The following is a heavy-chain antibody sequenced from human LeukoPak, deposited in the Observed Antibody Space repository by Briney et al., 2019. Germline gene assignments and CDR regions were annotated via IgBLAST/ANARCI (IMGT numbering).Heavy chain of an antibody. D-gene: IGHD1-7*01. CDR1: GFTFDDYG. CDR2: INWNGGST. Sequence: GGSLRLSCAASGFTFDDYGMSWVRQAPGKGLEWVPGINWNGGSTGYADSVKGRFTISRDNAKNSLYLQMNSLRVEDMAVLYCAKDWNWAIDYWGQGTLVTVSS. CDR3: AKDWNWAIDY. J-gene: IGHJ4*02. V-gene: IGHV3-20*04.